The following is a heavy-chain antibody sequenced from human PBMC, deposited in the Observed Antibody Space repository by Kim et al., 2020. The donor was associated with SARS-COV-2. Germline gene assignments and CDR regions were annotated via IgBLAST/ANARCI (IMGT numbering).Heavy chain of an antibody. CDR1: GGTFSSYA. D-gene: IGHD3-3*01. J-gene: IGHJ4*02. CDR3: ARELRFLEWLSEGYYFDY. V-gene: IGHV1-69*04. Sequence: SVKVSCKASGGTFSSYAISWVRQAPGQGLEWMGRIIPILGIANYAQKFQGRVTITADKSTSTAYMELSSLRSEDTAVYYCARELRFLEWLSEGYYFDYWGQGTLVTVSS. CDR2: IIPILGIA.